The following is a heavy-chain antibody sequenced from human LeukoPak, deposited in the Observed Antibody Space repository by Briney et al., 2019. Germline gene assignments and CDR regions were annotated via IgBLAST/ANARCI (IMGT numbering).Heavy chain of an antibody. CDR2: INHSGST. CDR3: ARGAGLWFGELYGY. D-gene: IGHD3-10*01. V-gene: IGHV4-34*01. Sequence: SETLSLTCAAYGGSFSDYYWSWIRQPPGKGLEWIGEINHSGSTNYNPSLKSRVTISVDTSKNQFSLKLSSVTAADTAVYYCARGAGLWFGELYGYWGQGTLVTVSS. CDR1: GGSFSDYY. J-gene: IGHJ4*02.